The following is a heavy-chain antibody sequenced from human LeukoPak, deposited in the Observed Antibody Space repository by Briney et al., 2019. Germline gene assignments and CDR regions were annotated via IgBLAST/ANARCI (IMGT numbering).Heavy chain of an antibody. Sequence: ASVKVSCKASGYSFTGYGISWVRQAPGQGLEWMGWISAYNGNTNYAQKLQGRVTMTTDTSTSTAYMELRSLRSDDTAVYYCARGPASVPTAAALDYWGQGTLVTVSS. J-gene: IGHJ4*02. D-gene: IGHD6-13*01. CDR1: GYSFTGYG. V-gene: IGHV1-18*04. CDR3: ARGPASVPTAAALDY. CDR2: ISAYNGNT.